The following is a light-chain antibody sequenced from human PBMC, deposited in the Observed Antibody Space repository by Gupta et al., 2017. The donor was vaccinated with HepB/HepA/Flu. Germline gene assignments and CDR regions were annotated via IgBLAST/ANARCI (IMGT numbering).Light chain of an antibody. J-gene: IGKJ2*04. CDR3: QQDNSYPCS. CDR2: KAS. V-gene: IGKV1-5*03. Sequence: DIQMTQSPSTLSASVGDRVTITCRASQSISSWLAWYQQKPGQAPKLLMYKASNLESGVPSRFSGSGSETEFTLTISSLQPDDFATYYCQQDNSYPCSFGQGTKMEIK. CDR1: QSISSW.